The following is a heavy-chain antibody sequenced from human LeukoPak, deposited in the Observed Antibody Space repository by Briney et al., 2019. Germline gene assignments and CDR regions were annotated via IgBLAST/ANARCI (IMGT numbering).Heavy chain of an antibody. CDR3: ARDGWFGDYYYYMDV. V-gene: IGHV1-69*13. CDR2: IIPIFGTA. Sequence: GASVKVSCKASGGTFSSYAISWVRQAPGQGLEWMGGIIPIFGTANYAQKFQGRVTITADESTSTAYMELSSLRSEDTAVYYCARDGWFGDYYYYMDVWGKGTTVTISS. J-gene: IGHJ6*03. CDR1: GGTFSSYA. D-gene: IGHD3-10*01.